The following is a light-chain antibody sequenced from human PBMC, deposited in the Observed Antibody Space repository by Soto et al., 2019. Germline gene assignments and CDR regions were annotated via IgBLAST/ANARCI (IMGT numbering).Light chain of an antibody. V-gene: IGKV3-20*01. CDR1: QSVSSTY. CDR3: QHYGDSPPNT. CDR2: GTS. J-gene: IGKJ2*01. Sequence: EIVLTQSPGTLSLSPGERATLSCRANQSVSSTYLAWYHQKPGQAPRLVIYGTSSRATGIPDRFSGSGSGTDFILTISRLEPEDFAVYYCQHYGDSPPNTFGQGTKLEIK.